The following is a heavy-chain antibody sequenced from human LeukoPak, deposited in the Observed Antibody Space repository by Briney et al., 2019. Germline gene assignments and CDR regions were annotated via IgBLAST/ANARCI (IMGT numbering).Heavy chain of an antibody. D-gene: IGHD3-10*01. CDR3: ARADGSGSYSLPYYFDY. V-gene: IGHV1-8*02. CDR2: MNPNSGNT. CDR1: GYTFTSYD. J-gene: IGHJ4*02. Sequence: GASVKVSCKASGYTFTSYDINWVRQATGQGLEWMGWMNPNSGNTGYAQNFQGRVTMTRNTSISTAYMELSSLRSEDTAVYYCARADGSGSYSLPYYFDYWGQGTLVTVSS.